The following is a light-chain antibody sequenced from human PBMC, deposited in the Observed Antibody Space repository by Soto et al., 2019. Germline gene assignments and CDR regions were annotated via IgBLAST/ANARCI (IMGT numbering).Light chain of an antibody. CDR2: DVS. V-gene: IGLV2-14*03. J-gene: IGLJ2*01. Sequence: QSALTQPASVSGSPGQSITISCTGTSSDVGYHNYVSWYQQHPGKAPKLMIYDVSDRPSGVSNRFSGSKSGNTASLTISGLQAEDEADYYCSSYTSGSTLDVLFGGGIKLTVL. CDR3: SSYTSGSTLDVL. CDR1: SSDVGYHNY.